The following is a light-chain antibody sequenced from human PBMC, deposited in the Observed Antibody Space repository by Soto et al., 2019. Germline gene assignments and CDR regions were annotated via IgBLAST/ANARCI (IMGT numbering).Light chain of an antibody. CDR3: QQYYSTPDT. Sequence: DIVMTQSPDSLAVSLGERATINCKSSQSVLYSPNNKNYLAWYQQKPGQPPKLLIYWASTRESRVPDRFSGRGSGTDFTLTISSLQAADVAVYYCQQYYSTPDTFGQGTKLEIK. CDR2: WAS. J-gene: IGKJ2*01. V-gene: IGKV4-1*01. CDR1: QSVLYSPNNKNY.